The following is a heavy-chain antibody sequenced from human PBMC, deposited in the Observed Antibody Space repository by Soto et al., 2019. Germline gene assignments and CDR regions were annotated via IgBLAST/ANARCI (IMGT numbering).Heavy chain of an antibody. V-gene: IGHV3-7*05. CDR1: GFTFSSYW. D-gene: IGHD3-10*01. CDR3: ASDSYCSGSYGDRSYYYYYGMDV. CDR2: IKQDGSEK. J-gene: IGHJ6*02. Sequence: PGGSLRLSCAASGFTFSSYWMSWVRQAPGKGLEWLANIKQDGSEKYYVDSVKGRFTISRDNAKNSLYLQMNSLRAEDTAVYYCASDSYCSGSYGDRSYYYYYGMDVWGQGTTVTVSS.